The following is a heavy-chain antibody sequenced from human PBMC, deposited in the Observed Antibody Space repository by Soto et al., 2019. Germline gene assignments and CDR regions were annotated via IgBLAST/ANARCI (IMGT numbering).Heavy chain of an antibody. V-gene: IGHV3-23*01. D-gene: IGHD2-2*01. CDR2: ITASGEKL. J-gene: IGHJ4*02. CDR3: ARDCSSSSCSLWAY. Sequence: PGGSLILSCAASGFSLSSYAMTWVRQAPGKGLEWVSGITASGEKLYYADSVKGRFTVSRDNSKNTLYLQMHSLRADDTAVYYRARDCSSSSCSLWAYWCQGILVTV. CDR1: GFSLSSYA.